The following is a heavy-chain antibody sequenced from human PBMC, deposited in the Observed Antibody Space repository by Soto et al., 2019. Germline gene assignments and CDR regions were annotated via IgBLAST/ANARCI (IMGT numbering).Heavy chain of an antibody. D-gene: IGHD2-21*02. CDR3: AHSRCGGDCLPSYPSHYYYGMDV. V-gene: IGHV2-5*02. CDR2: SYWDDDK. Sequence: QITLKESGPTLVKPTQTLTLTCTFSGFSLSTSGVCVGWIRQPPGKALEWLSLSYWDDDKRYSPSLKSRLTITKDTSKNQVVLRMTNMDPVDTATYYCAHSRCGGDCLPSYPSHYYYGMDVWGQGTTVTVSS. CDR1: GFSLSTSGVC. J-gene: IGHJ6*02.